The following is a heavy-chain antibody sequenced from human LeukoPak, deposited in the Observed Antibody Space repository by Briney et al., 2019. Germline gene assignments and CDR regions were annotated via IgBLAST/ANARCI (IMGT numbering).Heavy chain of an antibody. CDR1: GGSISGYY. Sequence: SETLSLTCTVSGGSISGYYWSWIRQPAGKGLEWIGRIYTNGRINFNPSLKSRVTTSMDTSKNQFSLKLISVTAADTAIYYCARMHIVVVIAIGRTGGAFDIWGQGTMVTVSS. CDR2: IYTNGRI. D-gene: IGHD2-21*01. V-gene: IGHV4-4*07. J-gene: IGHJ3*02. CDR3: ARMHIVVVIAIGRTGGAFDI.